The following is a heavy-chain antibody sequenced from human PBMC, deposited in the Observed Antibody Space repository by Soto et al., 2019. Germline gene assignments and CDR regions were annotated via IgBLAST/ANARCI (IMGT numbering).Heavy chain of an antibody. CDR3: AKEPPQDCSGGSCYEDPYFFDY. V-gene: IGHV3-23*01. D-gene: IGHD2-15*01. CDR2: ISGSGGST. Sequence: GGSLRLSCAASGFTFSSYAMSWVRQAPGKGLEWVSAISGSGGSTYYADSVKGRFTISRDNSKNTLYLQMNSLRAEDTAVYYCAKEPPQDCSGGSCYEDPYFFDYWGQGTLVTVSS. CDR1: GFTFSSYA. J-gene: IGHJ4*02.